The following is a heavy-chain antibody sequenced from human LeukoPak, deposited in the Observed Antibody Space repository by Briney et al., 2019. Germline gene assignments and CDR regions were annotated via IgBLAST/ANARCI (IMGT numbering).Heavy chain of an antibody. V-gene: IGHV3-30*04. D-gene: IGHD4-17*01. CDR2: ISYDGSNK. CDR1: GFTFSSYA. Sequence: GRSLRLSCAASGFTFSSYAMHWVRQAPGKGLEWVAVISYDGSNKYYADSVKGRFTISRDNSKNTLYLQMNSLRAEDTAVYYCARGQDYGAYYYYGMDVWGKGTTVTVSS. J-gene: IGHJ6*04. CDR3: ARGQDYGAYYYYGMDV.